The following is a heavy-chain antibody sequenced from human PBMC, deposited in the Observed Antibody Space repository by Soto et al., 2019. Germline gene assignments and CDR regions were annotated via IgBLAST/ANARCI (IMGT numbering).Heavy chain of an antibody. CDR2: ISYDGRNQ. J-gene: IGHJ4*02. D-gene: IGHD6-6*01. CDR1: GFTLSGYG. V-gene: IGHV3-30*18. Sequence: PGGSLRLSCAASGFTLSGYGMHSVRQAPGKGLEWVAVISYDGRNQYYADSVKGRFTVSRDNSRSTLYLQMDSLGVEDSAVYYCAKGGSSSARYFDYWGQGTLVTVSS. CDR3: AKGGSSSARYFDY.